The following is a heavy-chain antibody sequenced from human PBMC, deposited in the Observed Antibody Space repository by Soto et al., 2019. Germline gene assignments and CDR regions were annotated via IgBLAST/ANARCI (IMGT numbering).Heavy chain of an antibody. J-gene: IGHJ6*02. CDR2: ISYDGSNK. V-gene: IGHV3-30-3*01. Sequence: HPVGSLRLSCAASGFTFSSYAMHWVRQAPGKGLEWVAVISYDGSNKYYADSVKGRFTISRDNSKNTLYLQMNSLRAEDTAVYYCARDAPSRGRDGYSYGMDVWGQGTTVTAP. CDR3: ARDAPSRGRDGYSYGMDV. D-gene: IGHD2-15*01. CDR1: GFTFSSYA.